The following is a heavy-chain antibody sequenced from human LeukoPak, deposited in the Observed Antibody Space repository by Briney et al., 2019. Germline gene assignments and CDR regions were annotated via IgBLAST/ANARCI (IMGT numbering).Heavy chain of an antibody. Sequence: PGRSLRLSCAASGFTFDDYAMHWVRQAPGKGLEWVSGISWNSGSIGYADSVKGRFTISRDNAKNSLYLQMNSLRAEDTAVYYCAKLAAMVTPDYWGQGTLVTVSS. CDR3: AKLAAMVTPDY. J-gene: IGHJ4*02. CDR2: ISWNSGSI. CDR1: GFTFDDYA. D-gene: IGHD5-18*01. V-gene: IGHV3-9*01.